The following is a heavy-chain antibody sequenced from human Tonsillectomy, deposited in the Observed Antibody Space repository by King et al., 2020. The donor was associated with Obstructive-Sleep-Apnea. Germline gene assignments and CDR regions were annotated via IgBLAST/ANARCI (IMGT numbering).Heavy chain of an antibody. Sequence: VQLQESGPGLVKPSQTLSLTCPVSGGSISSGGYYWSWIRQHPGKGLEWIGYIYYSGSTYFNPPLKSRVTISVATSKNQSSLKLSSLTAADTAVYYCARQGIHSDAFDIWGQGTMVTVSS. V-gene: IGHV4-31*03. CDR1: GGSISSGGYY. D-gene: IGHD2/OR15-2a*01. CDR3: ARQGIHSDAFDI. J-gene: IGHJ3*02. CDR2: IYYSGST.